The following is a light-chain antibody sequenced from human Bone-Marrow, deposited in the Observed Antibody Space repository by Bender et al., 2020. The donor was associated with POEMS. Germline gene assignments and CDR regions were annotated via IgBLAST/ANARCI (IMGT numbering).Light chain of an antibody. CDR3: SSYKSTRSVE. Sequence: QSVLTQPPSASGTPGQRVTISCSGGSSNIGAHAVNWYQHLPGTAPKLLIYSSHRRPSEVPDRFSGSRSGTSASLAISGLQSEDEADYYCSSYKSTRSVEFGGGTKLTVL. V-gene: IGLV1-44*01. CDR2: SSH. J-gene: IGLJ2*01. CDR1: SSNIGAHA.